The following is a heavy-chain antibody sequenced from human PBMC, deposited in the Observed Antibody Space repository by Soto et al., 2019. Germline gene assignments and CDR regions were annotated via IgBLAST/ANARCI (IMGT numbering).Heavy chain of an antibody. J-gene: IGHJ3*02. V-gene: IGHV4-30-2*01. Sequence: SETLSLTCAFSGGSIRSGGYSLSWIRQPPGKGLEWIGYIYHSGSTYYNPSLKSRVTISVDRSKNQFSLKLSSVTAADTAVYYCARAGVTMIEDIWGQGTMVTVSS. CDR1: GGSIRSGGYS. CDR2: IYHSGST. CDR3: ARAGVTMIEDI. D-gene: IGHD3-22*01.